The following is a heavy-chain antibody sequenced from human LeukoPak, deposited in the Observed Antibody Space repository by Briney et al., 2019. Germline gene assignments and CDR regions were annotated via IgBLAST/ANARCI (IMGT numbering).Heavy chain of an antibody. CDR3: SRGEVPCHL. D-gene: IGHD2-21*01. CDR2: ISSTAYGGTA. J-gene: IGHJ4*02. Sequence: PGGSLRLSCTASGFTFRSYALTWVRQAPGMGPEWVGFISSTAYGGTAEYAASVRGRFTISRDDSKSIAFLQMNSLKTEDTAMYYCSRGEVPCHLWGEGPLVSVSS. CDR1: GFTFRSYA. V-gene: IGHV3-49*04.